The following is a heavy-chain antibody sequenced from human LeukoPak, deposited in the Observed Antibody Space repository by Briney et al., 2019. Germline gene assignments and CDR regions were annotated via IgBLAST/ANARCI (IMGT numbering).Heavy chain of an antibody. J-gene: IGHJ6*03. Sequence: SETLSLTCTVSGASISGNLWTWIRQPPGKGLEWIGYIYYTGTTNYNPSLKSRVTISVDTSKNQFSLILSSVTAADTAVYYCARGRGSTWYGYYYYYYMDVWGKGTTVTISS. CDR3: ARGRGSTWYGYYYYYYMDV. CDR1: GASISGNL. CDR2: IYYTGTT. V-gene: IGHV4-59*01. D-gene: IGHD6-13*01.